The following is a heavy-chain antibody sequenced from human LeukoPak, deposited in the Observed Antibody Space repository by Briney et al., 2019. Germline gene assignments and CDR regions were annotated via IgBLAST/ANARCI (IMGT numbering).Heavy chain of an antibody. J-gene: IGHJ5*02. V-gene: IGHV1-69*13. Sequence: ASVKVSCKASGGTLSRYAISWVRQAPGQGLEWMGGIIASFGAANYAQKFQGRATISADESSGTAYMELSSLRSEDTAVYYCARVVTPRYCSSTSCYWKGWFDPWGQGTLVAVSS. CDR1: GGTLSRYA. CDR2: IIASFGAA. CDR3: ARVVTPRYCSSTSCYWKGWFDP. D-gene: IGHD2-2*01.